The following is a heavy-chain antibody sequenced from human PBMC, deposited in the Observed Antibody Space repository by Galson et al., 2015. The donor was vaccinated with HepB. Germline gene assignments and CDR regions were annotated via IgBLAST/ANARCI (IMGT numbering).Heavy chain of an antibody. CDR2: ISGSGGST. J-gene: IGHJ4*02. Sequence: SLRLSCAASGFTFSSYAMSWVRQAPGKGLEWVSAISGSGGSTYYADSVKGRFTISRDNSKNTLYLQMNSLRAEDTAVYYCAKDGGDPIYYYDSSGYYALTQITPNEFDYWGQGTLVTVSS. CDR1: GFTFSSYA. CDR3: AKDGGDPIYYYDSSGYYALTQITPNEFDY. V-gene: IGHV3-23*01. D-gene: IGHD3-22*01.